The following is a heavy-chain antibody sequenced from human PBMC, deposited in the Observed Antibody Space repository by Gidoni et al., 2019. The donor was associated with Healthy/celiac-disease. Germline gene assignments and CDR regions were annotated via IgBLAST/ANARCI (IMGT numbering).Heavy chain of an antibody. CDR2: ISGSGGST. D-gene: IGHD5-12*01. CDR3: AKDRGYSGYDFTNDAFDI. CDR1: GFTFSSYA. J-gene: IGHJ3*02. Sequence: EVQLLESGGGLVQPGGSLRLSCAASGFTFSSYAMSWVRQAPGKGLEWVSAISGSGGSTYYADSVKGRFTISRDNSKNTLYLQMNSLRAEDTAVYYCAKDRGYSGYDFTNDAFDIWGQGTMVTVSS. V-gene: IGHV3-23*01.